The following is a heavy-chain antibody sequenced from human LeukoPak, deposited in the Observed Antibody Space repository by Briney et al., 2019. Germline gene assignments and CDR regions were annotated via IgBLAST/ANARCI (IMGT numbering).Heavy chain of an antibody. J-gene: IGHJ6*03. CDR3: ARDSGYSNYYYYMDV. CDR2: IYHSGST. CDR1: GGSISSGGYY. D-gene: IGHD4-11*01. V-gene: IGHV4-30-2*01. Sequence: PSETLSPTCTVSGGSISSGGYYWSWIRQPPGKGLEWIGYIYHSGSTYYNPSLKSRVTISVDRSKNQFSLKLSSVTAADTAVYYCARDSGYSNYYYYMDVWGKGTTVTVSS.